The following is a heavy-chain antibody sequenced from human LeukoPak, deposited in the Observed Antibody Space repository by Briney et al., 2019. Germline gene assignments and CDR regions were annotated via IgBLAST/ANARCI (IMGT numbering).Heavy chain of an antibody. CDR1: GYTFSDYY. CDR3: ADAGSVAGNY. CDR2: INPNNGAT. V-gene: IGHV1-2*02. J-gene: IGHJ4*02. D-gene: IGHD6-19*01. Sequence: GASVKVSCKASGYTFSDYYMHWVRQAPGQGLEWTGWINPNNGATNYAQKFQGRVTTTRDTSISTAYMELSRLRSDDTAVYYCADAGSVAGNYWGQGTLVTVSS.